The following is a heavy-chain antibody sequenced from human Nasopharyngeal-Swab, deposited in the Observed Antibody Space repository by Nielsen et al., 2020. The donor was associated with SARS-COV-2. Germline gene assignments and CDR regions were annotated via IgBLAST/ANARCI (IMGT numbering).Heavy chain of an antibody. CDR2: IFHIGKT. CDR3: AREVRDERDPVSYQYYYYMDV. D-gene: IGHD2-2*01. Sequence: SETLSLTCAVSGGSFSSSLRWSWVRQPPGKGLAWIGEIFHIGKTKYNPSLKSRVTISVDKSKNQFSLSLSSVTAADTAVYYCAREVRDERDPVSYQYYYYMDVWGKGTTVTVSS. J-gene: IGHJ6*03. V-gene: IGHV4-4*02. CDR1: GGSFSSSLR.